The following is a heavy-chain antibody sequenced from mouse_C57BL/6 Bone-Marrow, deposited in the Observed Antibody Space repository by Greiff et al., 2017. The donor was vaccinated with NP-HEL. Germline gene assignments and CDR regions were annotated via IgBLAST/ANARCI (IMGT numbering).Heavy chain of an antibody. Sequence: VQLQQPGAELVKPGASVKLSCKASGYTFTSYWMHWVKQRPGQGLEWIGMIHPNSGSTNYNEKFKSKAILTVDKSSSTAYMQLSSLTSEDSAVYYCWFFYYFDYWGQGTTLTVSS. CDR1: GYTFTSYW. CDR2: IHPNSGST. V-gene: IGHV1-64*01. CDR3: WFFYYFDY. J-gene: IGHJ2*01. D-gene: IGHD2-2*01.